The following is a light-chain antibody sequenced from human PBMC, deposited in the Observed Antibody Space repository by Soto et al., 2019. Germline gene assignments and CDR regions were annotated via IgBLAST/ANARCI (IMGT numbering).Light chain of an antibody. Sequence: QSVLTQPPSVSGAPGQRVTISCTGSSSNIGAGFDVHWYQQLPGTAPKLLIYGNNNRPSGVPDRFSGSKSGTSASLAITGLQAEDEADYYCQSYDSSLSGRGVSGGGTKLTVL. CDR3: QSYDSSLSGRGV. V-gene: IGLV1-40*01. CDR2: GNN. J-gene: IGLJ3*02. CDR1: SSNIGAGFD.